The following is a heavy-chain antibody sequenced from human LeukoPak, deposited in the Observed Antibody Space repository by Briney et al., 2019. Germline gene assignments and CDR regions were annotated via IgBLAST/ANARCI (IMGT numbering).Heavy chain of an antibody. V-gene: IGHV3-74*01. Sequence: GGSLRFSCAASGFTFSGYWMHWARQSPGKGLVWVSCINGDGSDTRYADAVKGRFTSSRDNAKNTLYLQMNSLRVEDTAVYYCARDPRNKGFDPWGQGTLVTVSS. CDR2: INGDGSDT. J-gene: IGHJ5*02. CDR3: ARDPRNKGFDP. D-gene: IGHD1/OR15-1a*01. CDR1: GFTFSGYW.